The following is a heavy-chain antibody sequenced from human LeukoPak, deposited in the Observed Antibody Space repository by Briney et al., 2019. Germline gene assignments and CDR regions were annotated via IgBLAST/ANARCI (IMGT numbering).Heavy chain of an antibody. CDR1: GGSFSGYY. D-gene: IGHD2-15*01. V-gene: IGHV4-34*01. CDR3: ARSCSGGSCYVGVY. CDR2: INHSGST. Sequence: PSETLSLTCAVYGGSFSGYYWSWIRQPPGKGLEWIGEINHSGSTNYNPSLKSRVTLSVDTSKNQFSLKVNSVTAADTAMYYCARSCSGGSCYVGVYWGQGTLVTVSS. J-gene: IGHJ4*02.